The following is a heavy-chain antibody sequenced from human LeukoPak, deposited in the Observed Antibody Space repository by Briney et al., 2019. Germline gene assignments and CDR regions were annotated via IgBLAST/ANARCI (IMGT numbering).Heavy chain of an antibody. Sequence: GESLPLPWAVSGFTFSSYYMHWVRQAPGKGLEWVALIWYDGSNNNYADSVKGPFTISRDKSKNTLFLQMDSLGAEATAVYYCAREASNAFDIWGQGTMVTVSS. CDR2: IWYDGSNN. CDR1: GFTFSSYY. D-gene: IGHD5/OR15-5a*01. CDR3: AREASNAFDI. V-gene: IGHV3-33*01. J-gene: IGHJ3*02.